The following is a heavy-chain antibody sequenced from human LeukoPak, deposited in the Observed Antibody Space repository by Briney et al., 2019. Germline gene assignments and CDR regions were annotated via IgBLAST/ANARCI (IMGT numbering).Heavy chain of an antibody. V-gene: IGHV3-30*12. J-gene: IGHJ4*02. CDR3: ARGGYDILTGYPDY. CDR2: IVYDGGNT. CDR1: GFTFNSYG. Sequence: GGSLRLSCAASGFTFNSYGMHWVRQAPGKGLEWVAFIVYDGGNTYYADSVKGRFTISRDNAKNSLYLQMNSLRAEDTAVYYCARGGYDILTGYPDYWGQGTLVTVSS. D-gene: IGHD3-9*01.